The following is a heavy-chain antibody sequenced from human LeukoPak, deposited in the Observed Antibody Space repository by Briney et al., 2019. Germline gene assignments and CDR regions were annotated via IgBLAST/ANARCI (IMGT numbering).Heavy chain of an antibody. J-gene: IGHJ5*02. CDR2: TKQEVSEE. D-gene: IGHD2-2*01. V-gene: IGHV3-7*01. CDR3: ATVVGYCRSTACYFDP. Sequence: GGSLRLSCAVSGFTFSNDWMSCVRQAPGEGREWGANTKQEVSEENYVEFVKGGVTSSRDNAKNSLYLQLNSLRAEDTAVYYCATVVGYCRSTACYFDPWGQGTLVTVSS. CDR1: GFTFSNDW.